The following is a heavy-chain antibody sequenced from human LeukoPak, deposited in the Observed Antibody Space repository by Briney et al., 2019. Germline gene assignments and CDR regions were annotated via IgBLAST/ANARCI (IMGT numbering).Heavy chain of an antibody. CDR1: GYTFTSYY. Sequence: ASVTVSFKASGYTFTSYYMHWVRQAPGQGLAWMGIINPSGGSTSYAQKFQGRVTMTRDTSTSTVYMELSSLRSEDTAVYYCARAYDSSGYYQNWFDPWGQGTLVTVSS. V-gene: IGHV1-46*01. CDR3: ARAYDSSGYYQNWFDP. CDR2: INPSGGST. J-gene: IGHJ5*02. D-gene: IGHD3-22*01.